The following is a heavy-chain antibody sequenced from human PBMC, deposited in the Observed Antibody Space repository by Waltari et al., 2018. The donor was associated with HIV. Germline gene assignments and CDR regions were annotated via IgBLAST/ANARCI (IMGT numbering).Heavy chain of an antibody. V-gene: IGHV3-33*01. CDR1: GFTFSSYD. J-gene: IGHJ6*02. D-gene: IGHD3-3*01. CDR3: TRDLVEMASTYYSYYGMDV. CDR2: VWFDGSNE. Sequence: QVHLVESGGGVVQPGRSLRLSCAASGFTFSSYDIPWVRQAPGKGLEWVAVVWFDGSNEYYADSVRGRFTISRDSSKNTVYLQMNSLRAEDTAVYYCTRDLVEMASTYYSYYGMDVWGQGTTVTVSS.